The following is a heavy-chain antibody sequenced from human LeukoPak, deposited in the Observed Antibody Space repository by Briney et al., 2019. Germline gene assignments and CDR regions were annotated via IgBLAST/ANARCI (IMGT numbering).Heavy chain of an antibody. CDR1: GFTFSSYG. D-gene: IGHD6-19*01. Sequence: PGRSLRLSCAASGFTFSSYGMHWVRQAPGKGLEWVAVISYDGSNKYYADSVKGRFTISRDNSKNTLYLQMNSLRAEDTAVYYCAREYSSGWYTFDYWGQGTLVTVSS. V-gene: IGHV3-30*03. CDR2: ISYDGSNK. J-gene: IGHJ4*02. CDR3: AREYSSGWYTFDY.